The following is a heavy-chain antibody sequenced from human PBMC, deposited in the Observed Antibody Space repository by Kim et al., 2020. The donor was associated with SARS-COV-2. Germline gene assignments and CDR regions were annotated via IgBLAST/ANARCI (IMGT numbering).Heavy chain of an antibody. CDR2: DFLPGGNK. Sequence: GGSLRLSCAASGFTFSTYWMNWVRQVPGKGLVWLAQDFLPGGNKKSEDHTSERQSLMRDKYTILCFMKKNSLRAEDTAVYYCAAWGAIWVDAFDIWGQGT. V-gene: IGHV3-33*02. CDR3: AAWGAIWVDAFDI. J-gene: IGHJ3*02. D-gene: IGHD3-10*01. CDR1: GFTFSTYW.